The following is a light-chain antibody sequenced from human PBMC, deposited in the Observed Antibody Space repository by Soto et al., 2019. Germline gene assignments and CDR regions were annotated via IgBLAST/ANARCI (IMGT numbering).Light chain of an antibody. CDR1: QSISSNY. J-gene: IGKJ1*01. CDR3: QQYGNSPWT. V-gene: IGKV3-20*01. CDR2: AAS. Sequence: EIVLTQSPGTLSLSPGERATLSCRASQSISSNYLAWCQQKPGQAPRLLIYAASSRATGIPDMFSGSGSGTDFTLTISRLEPEDFAVYYCQQYGNSPWTFGQGTKVEI.